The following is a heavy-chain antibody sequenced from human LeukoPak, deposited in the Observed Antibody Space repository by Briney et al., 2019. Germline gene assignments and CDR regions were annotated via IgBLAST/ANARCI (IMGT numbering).Heavy chain of an antibody. J-gene: IGHJ4*02. CDR2: IKSKTDGGTT. CDR1: GFTFSNAW. Sequence: GGSLRLSCAASGFTFSNAWMSWVRQAPGKGLEWVGRIKSKTDGGTTDYAAPVKGRFTISRDDSKNTLYLQMNSLKTEDTAVYYCTTEVTMVRGVIVGFDYWGQGTLVTVSS. V-gene: IGHV3-15*01. D-gene: IGHD3-10*01. CDR3: TTEVTMVRGVIVGFDY.